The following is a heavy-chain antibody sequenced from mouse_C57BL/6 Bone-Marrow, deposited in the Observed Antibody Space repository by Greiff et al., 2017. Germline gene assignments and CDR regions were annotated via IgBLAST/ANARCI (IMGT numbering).Heavy chain of an antibody. CDR2: INPSTGGT. CDR3: ASYGPYYFDY. D-gene: IGHD1-1*01. Sequence: LVKPGASVKISCKASGYSFTGYYMNWVKQSPEKSLEWIGEINPSTGGTTYNQKFKAKATLTVDKSSSTAYMQLKSLTSEDSAVYYCASYGPYYFDYWGQGTTLTVSS. V-gene: IGHV1-42*01. CDR1: GYSFTGYY. J-gene: IGHJ2*01.